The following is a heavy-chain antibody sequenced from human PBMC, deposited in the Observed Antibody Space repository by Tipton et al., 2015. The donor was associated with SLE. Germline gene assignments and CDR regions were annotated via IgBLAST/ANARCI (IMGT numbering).Heavy chain of an antibody. CDR3: AKDRDEGLFLPHYFDN. Sequence: SLRLSCAASGFTFSSHAMSWVRRTPGKGLEWIATISGTGGDSFYADSVKGRFIISRDNIKDTLSLDLTSLRAEDTAIYFCAKDRDEGLFLPHYFDNWGQGTQVTVSS. D-gene: IGHD2-21*01. CDR2: ISGTGGDS. V-gene: IGHV3-23*01. CDR1: GFTFSSHA. J-gene: IGHJ4*02.